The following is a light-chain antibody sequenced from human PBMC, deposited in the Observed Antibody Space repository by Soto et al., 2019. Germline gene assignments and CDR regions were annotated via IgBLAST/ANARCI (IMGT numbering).Light chain of an antibody. V-gene: IGKV4-1*01. CDR3: PQYYSTPPT. J-gene: IGKJ4*01. CDR1: QSVLYSSNNKNY. Sequence: DIVMTQSPDSLAVSLGERATINCKSSQSVLYSSNNKNYLAWYQRKPGQPPKLLIYWASTRESGVPDRFSGSGSGTDFTLTISSLQAEDVAVYYCPQYYSTPPTVGGGTKVEIK. CDR2: WAS.